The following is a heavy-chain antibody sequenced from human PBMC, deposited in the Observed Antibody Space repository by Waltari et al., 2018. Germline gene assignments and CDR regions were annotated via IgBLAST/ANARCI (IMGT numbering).Heavy chain of an antibody. Sequence: WVRQATGQGLEWMGWMNPNSGNTGYAQKFQGRVTMTRNTSISTAYMELSSLRSEDTAVYYCARGQAGTINYWGQGTLVTVSS. D-gene: IGHD6-19*01. CDR3: ARGQAGTINY. CDR2: MNPNSGNT. J-gene: IGHJ4*02. V-gene: IGHV1-8*01.